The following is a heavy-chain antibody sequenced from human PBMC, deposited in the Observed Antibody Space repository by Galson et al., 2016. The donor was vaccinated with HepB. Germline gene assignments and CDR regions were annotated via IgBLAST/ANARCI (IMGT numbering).Heavy chain of an antibody. Sequence: SVKVSCKASGYSFTTYGVTWVRQAPGQGLEWMGWISGYNGNTKYAQNFQGRVSMSTDTSTSTVHMELRSLRYDDTAVYYCARQRGYSYGWVYWGQGTLVTVSS. D-gene: IGHD5-18*01. V-gene: IGHV1-18*01. CDR3: ARQRGYSYGWVY. CDR2: ISGYNGNT. J-gene: IGHJ4*02. CDR1: GYSFTTYG.